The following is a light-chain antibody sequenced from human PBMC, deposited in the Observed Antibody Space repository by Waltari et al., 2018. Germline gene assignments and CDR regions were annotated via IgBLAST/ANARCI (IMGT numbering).Light chain of an antibody. Sequence: DIQMTQSPSSLSASAGDRVTITCRASQGIRTYLNWYQQKPGKAPKRLIYAASSLESGVPSRFSGSGSGTDFTLTISSLQPEDFATYYCLQYNSNPYSFGQGTKVVIK. J-gene: IGKJ2*03. CDR2: AAS. CDR3: LQYNSNPYS. CDR1: QGIRTY. V-gene: IGKV1-17*01.